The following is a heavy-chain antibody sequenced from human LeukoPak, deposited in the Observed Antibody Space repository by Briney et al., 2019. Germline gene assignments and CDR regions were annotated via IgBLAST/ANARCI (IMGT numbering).Heavy chain of an antibody. CDR1: GYTFTGYY. V-gene: IGHV1-2*02. CDR2: INPNSGGT. D-gene: IGHD2/OR15-2a*01. Sequence: VASVKVSCKASGYTFTGYYIHWVRQAPRQGLEWMGWINPNSGGTNYAQNFQGRVTMTRDTSISTAYMDLSRLTSDDTAVYYCARVDTLLDPWGQGTLVTVSS. J-gene: IGHJ5*02. CDR3: ARVDTLLDP.